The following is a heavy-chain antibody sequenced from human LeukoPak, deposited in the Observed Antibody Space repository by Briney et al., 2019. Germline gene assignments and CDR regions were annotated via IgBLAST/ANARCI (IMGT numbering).Heavy chain of an antibody. V-gene: IGHV3-30*02. CDR1: GFTFSSYG. CDR2: IRYDGSNK. Sequence: GGSLRLSCAASGFTFSSYGMHWVRQAPGKGLEWVAFIRYDGSNKYYADSVKGRFTISRDNSKNTLYLQMNSLRAEDTAVYYCAKSVLPMAKYFDYWGQGTLVTVSS. J-gene: IGHJ4*02. CDR3: AKSVLPMAKYFDY. D-gene: IGHD5-24*01.